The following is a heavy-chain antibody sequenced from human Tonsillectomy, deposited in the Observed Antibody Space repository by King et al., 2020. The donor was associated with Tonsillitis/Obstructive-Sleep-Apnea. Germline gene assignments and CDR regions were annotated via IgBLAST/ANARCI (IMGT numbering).Heavy chain of an antibody. D-gene: IGHD3-22*01. J-gene: IGHJ4*02. Sequence: QLVQSGAEVKKPGASVKVSCKASGYTFTNYGISWVRQAPGQGLEWMAWISAHNGHTNYAQKLQGRVTMTTETSTSTAYMELRSLRSDDTAVYYCARDSMSHYYDSSGYYTFNYWGQGTLVTVSS. CDR2: ISAHNGHT. CDR1: GYTFTNYG. V-gene: IGHV1-18*01. CDR3: ARDSMSHYYDSSGYYTFNY.